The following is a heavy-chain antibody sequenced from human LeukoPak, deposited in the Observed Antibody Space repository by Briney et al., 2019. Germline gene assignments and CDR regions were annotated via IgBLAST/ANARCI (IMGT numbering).Heavy chain of an antibody. CDR1: GGFLSSGDYY. V-gene: IGHV4-30-4*08. J-gene: IGHJ4*02. CDR2: IYYSGST. CDR3: ARDALSSYGRGGDY. Sequence: SEALSLTCTVSGGFLSSGDYYWSWIRQPPGEGLEWIGYIYYSGSTYYNPSFKSRVTISVDTSKNQFSLKLSSVTAADTAVYYCARDALSSYGRGGDYWGQGTLVTVSS. D-gene: IGHD3-10*02.